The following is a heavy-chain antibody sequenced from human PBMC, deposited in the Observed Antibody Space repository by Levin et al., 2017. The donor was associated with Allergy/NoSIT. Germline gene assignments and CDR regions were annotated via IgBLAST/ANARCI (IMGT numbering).Heavy chain of an antibody. CDR3: ARDYIAAGLLGY. V-gene: IGHV3-66*01. D-gene: IGHD6-13*01. CDR2: IYGGGSS. CDR1: GFTVSSSQ. Sequence: GGSLRLSCAASGFTVSSSQMSWVRQAPGKGLEWVSVIYGGGSSYYADSVKGRFTISRDTSKNTLFLQMNSLRAEDTAVYYCARDYIAAGLLGYWGQGTLVTVSS. J-gene: IGHJ4*02.